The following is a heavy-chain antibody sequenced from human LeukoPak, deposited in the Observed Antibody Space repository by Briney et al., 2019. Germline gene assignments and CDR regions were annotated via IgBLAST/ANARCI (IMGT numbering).Heavy chain of an antibody. Sequence: SETLSLTCTVSGGSISSYYWSWIRQPPGKGLEWIGYIYYSGSTNYNPSLKSRVTISVDTSKNQFSLKLSSVTAADTAVYYCAASSADYYGSSGPQPAEYFQHWGQGTLVTVSS. D-gene: IGHD3-22*01. CDR3: AASSADYYGSSGPQPAEYFQH. CDR2: IYYSGST. V-gene: IGHV4-59*08. CDR1: GGSISSYY. J-gene: IGHJ1*01.